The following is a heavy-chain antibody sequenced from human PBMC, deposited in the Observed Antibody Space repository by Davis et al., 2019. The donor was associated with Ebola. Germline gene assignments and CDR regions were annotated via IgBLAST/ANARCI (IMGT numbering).Heavy chain of an antibody. CDR2: ISYDGSNK. V-gene: IGHV3-30*19. Sequence: GESLKISCAASGFTLSGYDMNWVRQAPGKGLEWVAVISYDGSNKYYADSVKGRFTISRDNSKNTLYLQMNSLRAEDTAVYYCARRTTLDYWGQGTLVTVSS. J-gene: IGHJ4*02. D-gene: IGHD4-17*01. CDR1: GFTLSGYD. CDR3: ARRTTLDY.